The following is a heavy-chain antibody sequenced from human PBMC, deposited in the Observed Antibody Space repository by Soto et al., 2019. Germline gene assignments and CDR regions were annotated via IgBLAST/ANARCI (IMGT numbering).Heavy chain of an antibody. D-gene: IGHD1-26*01. CDR3: AKDRELSPYYYYYGMDV. V-gene: IGHV3-30*18. J-gene: IGHJ6*02. Sequence: PGGSLRLSCAASGFTFSSYGMHWVRQAPGKGLEWVAVISYDGSNKYYADSVRGRFTISRDNSKNTLYLQMNSLRAEDTAVYYCAKDRELSPYYYYYGMDVWGQGTKVTVSS. CDR2: ISYDGSNK. CDR1: GFTFSSYG.